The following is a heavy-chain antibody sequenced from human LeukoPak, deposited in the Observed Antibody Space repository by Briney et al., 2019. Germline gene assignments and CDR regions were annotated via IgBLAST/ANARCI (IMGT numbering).Heavy chain of an antibody. CDR2: INPNSGGT. D-gene: IGHD2-2*01. CDR1: GYVFTGYY. CDR3: ASVYCISTSCYDYDAFDI. V-gene: IGHV1-2*02. J-gene: IGHJ3*02. Sequence: VASVKVSCKTSGYVFTGYYMHWVRQTPGQGLEWMGWINPNSGGTNYAQKFQGRVTMTRDTSISTAYMELSRLRSDDTATYYCASVYCISTSCYDYDAFDIWGQGTMVTVSS.